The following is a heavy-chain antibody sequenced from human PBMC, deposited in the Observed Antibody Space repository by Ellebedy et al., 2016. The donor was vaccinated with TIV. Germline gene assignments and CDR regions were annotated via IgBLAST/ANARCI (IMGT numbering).Heavy chain of an antibody. CDR3: ARIGYSSSDFDF. CDR1: GLSFRDHF. CDR2: IGDKANSHFT. D-gene: IGHD4-23*01. Sequence: GESLKISCATSGLSFRDHFMDWVRQAPGKGLEWVGRIGDKANSHFTQYAASVKGRFTISRDDSKNSLSLQMNSLNTEDTALYYCARIGYSSSDFDFWGQGTLVTVSS. J-gene: IGHJ4*02. V-gene: IGHV3-72*01.